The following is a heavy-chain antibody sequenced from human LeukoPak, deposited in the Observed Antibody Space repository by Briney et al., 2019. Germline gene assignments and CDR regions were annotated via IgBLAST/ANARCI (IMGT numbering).Heavy chain of an antibody. CDR3: ASSGWYSTPNWFDP. J-gene: IGHJ5*02. CDR2: IKQDGSEK. D-gene: IGHD6-19*01. Sequence: GGSLRLSCAASGFTFSRYWMTWVRQAPGKGLEWVANIKQDGSEKYYVDSVKGRFTISRDNAKNSLYLQMNSLRAEDTAMYYCASSGWYSTPNWFDPWGQGTLVIVSS. CDR1: GFTFSRYW. V-gene: IGHV3-7*01.